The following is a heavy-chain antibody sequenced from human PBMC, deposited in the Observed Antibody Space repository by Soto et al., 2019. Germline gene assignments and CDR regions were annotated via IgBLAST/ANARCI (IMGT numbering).Heavy chain of an antibody. J-gene: IGHJ6*02. Sequence: GASVKVSCKASGYTFTSYSMHWVRQAPGQRLEWMGWLNAGNGNTKYSQNFQGRVTITRDTSASTAYMELSSLRSEDTALYYCARFIGGAYGMDVWGQGTTVTVSS. D-gene: IGHD2-15*01. CDR2: LNAGNGNT. V-gene: IGHV1-3*01. CDR1: GYTFTSYS. CDR3: ARFIGGAYGMDV.